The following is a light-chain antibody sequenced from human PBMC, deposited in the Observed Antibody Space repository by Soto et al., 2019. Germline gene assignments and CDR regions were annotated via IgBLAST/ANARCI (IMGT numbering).Light chain of an antibody. CDR2: DVS. V-gene: IGLV2-14*03. CDR3: SSFTSSSTFV. CDR1: SSDVGRYNY. J-gene: IGLJ1*01. Sequence: QSVLAQPASVSGSRGQSITISCTGTSSDVGRYNYVSWFQQHPGKVPKLIIYDVSNWPSGVSDRSSGSKSGNTASLTISGLHPEDEADYYCSSFTSSSTFVFGTGTKVTVL.